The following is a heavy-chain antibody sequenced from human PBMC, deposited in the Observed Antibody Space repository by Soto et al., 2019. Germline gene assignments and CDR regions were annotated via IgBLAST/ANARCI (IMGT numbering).Heavy chain of an antibody. Sequence: GSSVKVSCKASGYTFTSYDINWVRQATGQGLEWMGWMNPNSGNTGYAQKFQGRVTMTRNTSISTAYMELSSLRSEDTAVYYCAREVGGTTFKNRNYYYYGMDVWGQGTTVTASS. D-gene: IGHD1-7*01. J-gene: IGHJ6*02. CDR2: MNPNSGNT. CDR3: AREVGGTTFKNRNYYYYGMDV. CDR1: GYTFTSYD. V-gene: IGHV1-8*01.